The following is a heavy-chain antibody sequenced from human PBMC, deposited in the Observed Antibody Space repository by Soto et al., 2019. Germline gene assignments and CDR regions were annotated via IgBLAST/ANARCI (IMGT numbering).Heavy chain of an antibody. J-gene: IGHJ4*02. CDR1: GLTFSSYG. CDR3: AKSHSVSQNFDY. D-gene: IGHD1-26*01. CDR2: ISYDGSNK. Sequence: QVQLVESGGGVVQPGRSLRLSCAASGLTFSSYGMHWVRQAPGRGLEWVAVISYDGSNKYYADSVKGRFTISRDIPKNTLYLQMNSLRAEDTAVYYCAKSHSVSQNFDYWGQGTLVHVSS. V-gene: IGHV3-30*18.